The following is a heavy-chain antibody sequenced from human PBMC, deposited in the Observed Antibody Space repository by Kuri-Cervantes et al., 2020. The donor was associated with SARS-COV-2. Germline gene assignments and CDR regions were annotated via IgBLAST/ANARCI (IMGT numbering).Heavy chain of an antibody. D-gene: IGHD7-27*01. CDR2: ISGSGGST. J-gene: IGHJ4*02. CDR3: AKVKVVLGYFDY. Sequence: GGSLRLSCAASGFTFSSYAMSWVRQAPGKGLEWVSAISGSGGSTYYADSVKGRFTISRDNSKNTLYLQMNSLRAEGTAVYYCAKVKVVLGYFDYWGQGTLVTVSS. CDR1: GFTFSSYA. V-gene: IGHV3-23*01.